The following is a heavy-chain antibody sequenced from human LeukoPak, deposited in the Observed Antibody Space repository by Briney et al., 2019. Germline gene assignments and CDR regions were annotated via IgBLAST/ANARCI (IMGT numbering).Heavy chain of an antibody. CDR3: ARYTRTYCGGDCYSTPFDY. Sequence: PGGSLRLSCAASGFTFSSYSMNWVRQAPGKGLEWVSSISSSSSYIYYADSVKGRFTISRDNAKNSLYLQMNSLRAEDTAVYYCARYTRTYCGGDCYSTPFDYWGQGTLVTVSS. D-gene: IGHD2-21*02. CDR2: ISSSSSYI. J-gene: IGHJ4*02. V-gene: IGHV3-21*01. CDR1: GFTFSSYS.